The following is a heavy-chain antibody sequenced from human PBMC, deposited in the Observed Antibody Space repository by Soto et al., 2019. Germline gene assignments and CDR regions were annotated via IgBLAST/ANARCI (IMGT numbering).Heavy chain of an antibody. J-gene: IGHJ5*02. V-gene: IGHV4-34*01. CDR2: INHSGST. CDR3: ARQPEYSGYDFAWFDP. CDR1: GGSFSGYY. D-gene: IGHD5-12*01. Sequence: PSETLSLTCAVYGGSFSGYYWSWIRQPPGKGLEWIGEINHSGSTNYNPSLKSRVTISVDTSKNQFSLKLSSVTAADTAVYYCARQPEYSGYDFAWFDPWAQGTLVTVPS.